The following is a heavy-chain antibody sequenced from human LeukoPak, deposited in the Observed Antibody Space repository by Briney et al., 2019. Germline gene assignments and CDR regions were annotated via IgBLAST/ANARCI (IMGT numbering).Heavy chain of an antibody. J-gene: IGHJ6*03. CDR2: IYYSGNT. CDR1: GDSTTSHY. V-gene: IGHV4-59*11. CDR3: ARSPYYYYMDV. Sequence: PSETLSLTCTVSGDSTTSHYWGWIRQPPGKGLEWIGYIYYSGNTNYNPSLKSRVTISVDTSKNQFFLKLTSVTAADTAVYYLARSPYYYYMDVWGKGTTVTVSS.